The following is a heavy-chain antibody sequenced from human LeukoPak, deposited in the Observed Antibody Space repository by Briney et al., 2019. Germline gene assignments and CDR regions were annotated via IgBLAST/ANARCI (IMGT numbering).Heavy chain of an antibody. V-gene: IGHV4-4*07. CDR3: AFSEVGTTKVFDY. J-gene: IGHJ4*01. CDR1: GDSIRNYY. D-gene: IGHD1-26*01. CDR2: ISTNGDT. Sequence: PSETLSLTCTVSGDSIRNYYWSWIRQPAGKGLEWIERISTNGDTNYNPSLNSRVTMSIDESRNQFSLKLNSVTAADTAVYYCAFSEVGTTKVFDYWGQGLVVTVSS.